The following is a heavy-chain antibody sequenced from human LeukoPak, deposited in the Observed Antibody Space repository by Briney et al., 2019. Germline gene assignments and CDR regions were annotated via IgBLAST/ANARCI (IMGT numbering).Heavy chain of an antibody. CDR1: GFTFTNYA. CDR2: ITNGAAGT. V-gene: IGHV3-23*01. D-gene: IGHD4-23*01. CDR3: AKAVESGGLFDS. Sequence: PGGSLRLSCAASGFTFTNYAMTWVRQAPVKGLEWVSTITNGAAGTFYANSVKGRFTISGDNSRNTVYLQMNSLRAEDTAVYYCAKAVESGGLFDSWGQGTLVTVSS. J-gene: IGHJ4*02.